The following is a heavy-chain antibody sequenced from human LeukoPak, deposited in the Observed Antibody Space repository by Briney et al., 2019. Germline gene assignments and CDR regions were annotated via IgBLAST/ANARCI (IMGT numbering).Heavy chain of an antibody. CDR1: GDSFSSNSAA. J-gene: IGHJ6*03. CDR3: ARGSDIRPPYYYYYMDV. Sequence: SQTLSLTCAISGDSFSSNSAAWNWIRQSPSRGLGWLGRTYYRSKWYNDYAVSVKSRITINPDTSKNQFSLQLNSVTPEDTAVYYCARGSDIRPPYYYYYMDVWGKGTTVTVSS. CDR2: TYYRSKWYN. V-gene: IGHV6-1*01. D-gene: IGHD2-15*01.